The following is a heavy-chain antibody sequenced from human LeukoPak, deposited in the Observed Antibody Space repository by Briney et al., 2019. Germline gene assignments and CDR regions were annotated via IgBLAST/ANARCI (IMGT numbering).Heavy chain of an antibody. CDR2: IIPIFGTA. CDR3: ASSSNWNYIMAY. Sequence: GASVKVSCKASGGTFSSDAIIWVRQAPGQGLEWMGGIIPIFGTANYAQKFQGRVTITTDESTSTAYMELSSLRSEDTAVYYCASSSNWNYIMAYWGQGTLVTVSS. V-gene: IGHV1-69*05. D-gene: IGHD1-7*01. CDR1: GGTFSSDA. J-gene: IGHJ4*02.